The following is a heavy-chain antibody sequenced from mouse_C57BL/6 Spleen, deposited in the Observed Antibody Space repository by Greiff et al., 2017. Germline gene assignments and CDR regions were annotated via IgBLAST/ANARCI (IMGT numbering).Heavy chain of an antibody. CDR3: VRELLRCYAMDY. V-gene: IGHV10-1*01. J-gene: IGHJ4*01. CDR1: GFSFNTYA. Sequence: EVKVVESGGGLVQPKGSLKLSCAASGFSFNTYAMNWVRQAPGKGLEWVARIRSKSNNYATYYADSVKDRFTISRDDSESMLYLQMNNLKTEDTAMYYCVRELLRCYAMDYWGQGTSVTVSS. D-gene: IGHD1-1*01. CDR2: IRSKSNNYAT.